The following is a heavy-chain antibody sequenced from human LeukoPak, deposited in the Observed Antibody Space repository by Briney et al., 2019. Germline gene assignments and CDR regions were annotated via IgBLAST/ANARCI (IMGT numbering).Heavy chain of an antibody. CDR1: GFTFSSSG. D-gene: IGHD3-10*01. J-gene: IGHJ3*02. V-gene: IGHV3-30*02. CDR3: ARDGKYYGDAFDI. CDR2: IRHDGSEK. Sequence: KPGGSLRLSCAPSGFTFSSSGMHWVRQAPGKGLEWVAFIRHDGSEKHYADSVKGRFTISRDNSKNTLYLQMNSLRVEETAVYYCARDGKYYGDAFDIWGQGTMVTVSS.